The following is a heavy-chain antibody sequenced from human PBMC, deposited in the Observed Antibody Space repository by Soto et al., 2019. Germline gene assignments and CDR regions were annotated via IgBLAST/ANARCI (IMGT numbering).Heavy chain of an antibody. CDR3: ARSREDYDFWSGYYTGGGTDY. V-gene: IGHV1-46*03. CDR1: GYTFTSYY. Sequence: ASVKVSCKASGYTFTSYYMHWVRQAPGQGLEWMGIINPSGGSTSYAQKFQGRVTMTRDTSTSTVYMELSSLRSEDTAVYYCARSREDYDFWSGYYTGGGTDYWGQGTLVTVSS. CDR2: INPSGGST. J-gene: IGHJ4*02. D-gene: IGHD3-3*01.